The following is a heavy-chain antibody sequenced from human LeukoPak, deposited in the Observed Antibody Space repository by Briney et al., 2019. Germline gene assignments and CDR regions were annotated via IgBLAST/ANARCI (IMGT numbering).Heavy chain of an antibody. V-gene: IGHV3-11*01. Sequence: GGSLRLSCAASGFTFSDYYMSWIRQAPGQGLEWVSYISGRASTTYYADSVKGRFTISRDNANKSMYLQMNSLRTEDTAVYYCATGKRQLDYWGQGTLVTVSS. CDR3: ATGKRQLDY. J-gene: IGHJ4*02. CDR1: GFTFSDYY. D-gene: IGHD6-13*01. CDR2: ISGRASTT.